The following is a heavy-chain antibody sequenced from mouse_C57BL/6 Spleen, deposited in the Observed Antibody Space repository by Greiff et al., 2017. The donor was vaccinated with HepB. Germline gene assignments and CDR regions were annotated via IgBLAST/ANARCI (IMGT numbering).Heavy chain of an antibody. CDR1: GYAFSSYW. CDR3: ARDGSYYSNYAWFAY. Sequence: VKLQESGAELVKPGASVKISCKASGYAFSSYWMNWVKQRPGKGLEWIGQIYPGDGDSNYNGKFKGKATLTADKSSSTAYMQLSSLTSEDSAVYFCARDGSYYSNYAWFAYWGQGTLVTVSA. D-gene: IGHD2-5*01. CDR2: IYPGDGDS. V-gene: IGHV1-80*01. J-gene: IGHJ3*01.